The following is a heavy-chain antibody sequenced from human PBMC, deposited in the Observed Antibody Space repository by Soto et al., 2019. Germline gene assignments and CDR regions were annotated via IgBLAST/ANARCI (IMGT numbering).Heavy chain of an antibody. CDR1: GFSLSTSGVG. Sequence: QITLKESGPTLVKPTQTLTLTCTFSGFSLSTSGVGVGWIRQPPGKALEWLALIYWNDDKRYSPSLKSRLTITKDTSKIQVVLTMTNMDPVDTATYYCAHLSYDFWSGYCFDYWGQGTLVTVSS. D-gene: IGHD3-3*01. CDR2: IYWNDDK. J-gene: IGHJ4*02. CDR3: AHLSYDFWSGYCFDY. V-gene: IGHV2-5*01.